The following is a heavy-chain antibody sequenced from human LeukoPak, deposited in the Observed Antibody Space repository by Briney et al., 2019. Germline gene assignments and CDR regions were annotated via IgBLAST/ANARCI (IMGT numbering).Heavy chain of an antibody. D-gene: IGHD1-26*01. CDR2: MNPNSGNT. CDR3: ARGTPARYSGSYYYYYMDL. CDR1: GYTFTSYD. V-gene: IGHV1-8*01. J-gene: IGHJ6*03. Sequence: ASVKVSCKASGYTFTSYDINWVREATGQGHEWMGWMNPNSGNTGYAQKFQGRVTMNRNSSIRTDYMELRRLRYEETAGYYCARGTPARYSGSYYYYYMDLWGDRTPVTVSS.